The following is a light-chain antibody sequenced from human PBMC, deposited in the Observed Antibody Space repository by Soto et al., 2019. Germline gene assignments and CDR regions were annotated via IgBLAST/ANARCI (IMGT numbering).Light chain of an antibody. Sequence: QSVLTQPPSASGSPGQSVTISCTGTSSDVGAYIFVSWYQQHPGKAPKLMVYDVNRRPPGVPDRFFGSKSDNTASLTVSGLQAEDEADYYCVSFAGGTYVFGTGTKLTVL. CDR1: SSDVGAYIF. CDR2: DVN. V-gene: IGLV2-8*01. CDR3: VSFAGGTYV. J-gene: IGLJ1*01.